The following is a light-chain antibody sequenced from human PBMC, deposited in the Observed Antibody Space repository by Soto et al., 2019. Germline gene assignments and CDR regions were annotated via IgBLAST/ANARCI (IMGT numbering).Light chain of an antibody. CDR3: QKYNSAPPYT. V-gene: IGKV1-27*01. CDR2: AAS. Sequence: DIQMTQSPSSLSASVGDRVTINCRASQGISNYLAWYQQKPGKVPKLLIYAASTLQSGVPSRFSGSGSGTDFTLTISSLQPEDVATYYGQKYNSAPPYTFGQGTKLEIK. CDR1: QGISNY. J-gene: IGKJ2*01.